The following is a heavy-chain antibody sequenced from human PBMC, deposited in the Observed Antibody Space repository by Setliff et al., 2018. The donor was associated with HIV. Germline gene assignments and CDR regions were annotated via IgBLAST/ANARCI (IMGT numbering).Heavy chain of an antibody. CDR3: AREDVTTSGLDI. J-gene: IGHJ3*02. CDR1: GLTFSRHR. Sequence: LSLSCAASGLTFSRHRMHWVRQAPGKGLVWVSNINSDGSTTAYADPVKGRVTVSRDNAKSTVYLQMNSLRVEDTAVYYCAREDVTTSGLDIWGQGTMVTVSS. D-gene: IGHD4-17*01. CDR2: INSDGSTT. V-gene: IGHV3-74*01.